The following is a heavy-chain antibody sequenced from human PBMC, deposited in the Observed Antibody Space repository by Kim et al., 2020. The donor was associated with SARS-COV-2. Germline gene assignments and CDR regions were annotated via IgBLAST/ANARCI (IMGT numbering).Heavy chain of an antibody. CDR2: ISNNGGDT. J-gene: IGHJ6*01. Sequence: GGSLRLSCAASGFIFSSYAMNWVRQAPGKGLEWVSGISNNGGDTEHADSVKGRFTISRDNSKNMVYLQMNSLRVEDTAIYFCAKDLLASYATLAGRSYFYYGMDLWRQGTTVTVSS. CDR1: GFIFSSYA. V-gene: IGHV3-23*01. D-gene: IGHD3-9*01. CDR3: AKDLLASYATLAGRSYFYYGMDL.